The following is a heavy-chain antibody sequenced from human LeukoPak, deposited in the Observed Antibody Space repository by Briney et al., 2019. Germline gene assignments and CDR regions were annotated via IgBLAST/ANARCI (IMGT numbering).Heavy chain of an antibody. CDR1: GFTFSRYG. D-gene: IGHD4-23*01. V-gene: IGHV3-23*01. J-gene: IGHJ4*02. CDR2: ISGSGGST. Sequence: PGGSLRLSCAASGFTFSRYGMHWVRQAPGKGLEWVLVISGSGGSTYYADSVKGRFTISRDNSKNTLYLQMNSLRAEDTAVYYCASGGNSVPFDYWGQGTLVTVSS. CDR3: ASGGNSVPFDY.